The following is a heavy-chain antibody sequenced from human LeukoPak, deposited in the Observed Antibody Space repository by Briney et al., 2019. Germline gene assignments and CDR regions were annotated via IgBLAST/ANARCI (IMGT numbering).Heavy chain of an antibody. CDR1: GFTFSSYA. CDR3: ARGLSVRGYYYYYYGMDV. D-gene: IGHD3-10*01. Sequence: PGGSLRLSCAASGFTFSSYAMHRVRQAPGKGLEWVAVISYDGSNKYYADSVKGRFTISRDNSKNTLYLQMNSLRAEDTALYYCARGLSVRGYYYYYYGMDVWGQGTTVTVSS. V-gene: IGHV3-30-3*01. CDR2: ISYDGSNK. J-gene: IGHJ6*02.